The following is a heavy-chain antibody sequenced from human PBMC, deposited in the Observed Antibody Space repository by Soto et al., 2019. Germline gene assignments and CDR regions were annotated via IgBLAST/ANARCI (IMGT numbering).Heavy chain of an antibody. Sequence: EVQLVESGGGLVQPGGSLRLSCAASGFTFSSYEMNWVRQAPGKGLEWVSYISSSGSTIYYADSVKGRFTISRDNAKNSLYLQMNSLRAEDTAVYYCVSGYRFNFDYWGQGTLVTVSS. D-gene: IGHD5-18*01. V-gene: IGHV3-48*03. CDR2: ISSSGSTI. CDR1: GFTFSSYE. J-gene: IGHJ4*02. CDR3: VSGYRFNFDY.